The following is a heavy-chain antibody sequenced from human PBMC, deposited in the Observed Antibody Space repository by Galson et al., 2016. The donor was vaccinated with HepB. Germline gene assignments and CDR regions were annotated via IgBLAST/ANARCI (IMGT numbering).Heavy chain of an antibody. CDR3: MRLAGWLADFDY. J-gene: IGHJ4*02. V-gene: IGHV1-18*04. CDR2: ISTYNGDT. Sequence: SVKVSCKASGYAFTTYNIAWVRQAPGQGLGWMGWISTYNGDTSYLQKFQGRVTMTTDTSTSTAYMELRGLISDDTAVYYCMRLAGWLADFDYWGQGTLVTVSS. D-gene: IGHD6-19*01. CDR1: GYAFTTYN.